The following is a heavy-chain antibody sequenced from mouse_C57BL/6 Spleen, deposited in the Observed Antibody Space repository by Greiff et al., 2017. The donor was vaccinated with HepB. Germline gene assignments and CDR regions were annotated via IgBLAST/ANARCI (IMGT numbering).Heavy chain of an antibody. J-gene: IGHJ1*03. CDR3: ARGYDYIYWYFDV. Sequence: DVQLQESGPGLVKPSQSLSLTCSVTGYSITSGYYWNWIRQFPGNKLEWMGYISYDGSNNYNPSLKNRISITRDTSKNQFFLKLNSVTTEDTATYYCARGYDYIYWYFDVWGTGTTVTVSS. V-gene: IGHV3-6*01. CDR1: GYSITSGYY. CDR2: ISYDGSN. D-gene: IGHD2-4*01.